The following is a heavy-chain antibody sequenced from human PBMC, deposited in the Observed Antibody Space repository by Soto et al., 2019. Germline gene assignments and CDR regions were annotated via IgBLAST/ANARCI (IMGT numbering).Heavy chain of an antibody. D-gene: IGHD2-15*01. J-gene: IGHJ4*02. CDR2: INPSGDT. CDR3: ARVYCSGGGCYGIDY. Sequence: QVQLVQSGAEVKKPGASVKISCKASGDTFTSYYMHWVRQAPGQGLEWMGIINPSGDTSYAQKFQGRGTXTXXXSXXTVYRELSSVRSEETAVYYCARVYCSGGGCYGIDYWGQGTLVTVSS. V-gene: IGHV1-46*01. CDR1: GDTFTSYY.